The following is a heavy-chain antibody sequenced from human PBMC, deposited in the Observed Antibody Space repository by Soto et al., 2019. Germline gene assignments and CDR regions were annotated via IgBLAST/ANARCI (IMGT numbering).Heavy chain of an antibody. D-gene: IGHD3-9*01. V-gene: IGHV3-43*01. CDR1: GFSFEDYT. J-gene: IGHJ4*02. Sequence: PGGSLRLSCAASGFSFEDYTMHWVSHGPGKGTEWNSLMRWDGGRTLYSDSVKGRFIISRDNSKNSLYLQMNSLTTDDTALYYSARDTSDIVTGQTRYFDYWGQGILVTVS. CDR2: MRWDGGRT. CDR3: ARDTSDIVTGQTRYFDY.